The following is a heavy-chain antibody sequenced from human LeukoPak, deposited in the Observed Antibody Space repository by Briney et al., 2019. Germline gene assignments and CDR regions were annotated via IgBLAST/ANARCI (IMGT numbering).Heavy chain of an antibody. D-gene: IGHD3-22*01. CDR3: VRDGSYYDSRGYYYLY. V-gene: IGHV3-33*01. J-gene: IGHJ4*02. CDR1: GFTFSSYG. Sequence: GGSLRLSCAASGFTFSSYGMHWVRQAPGKGLEWVAVIWYDGSNKYYADSVKGRFTISRDNSKNTLYLQMNSLRAEDTAVYYCVRDGSYYDSRGYYYLYWGQGTLVTVSS. CDR2: IWYDGSNK.